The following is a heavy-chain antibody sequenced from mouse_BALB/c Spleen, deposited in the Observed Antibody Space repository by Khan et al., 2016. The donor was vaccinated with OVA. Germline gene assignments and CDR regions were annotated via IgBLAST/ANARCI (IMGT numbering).Heavy chain of an antibody. Sequence: EVQLQESGPSLVKPSQTLSLTCSVTGDSITSGYWSWIRKFPGTKLEYMGYMIYSGNTYYNHSLKSRISITRHTSKNQYYLQLNSVTTEDTATYYCARSTYRYAFAYWGQGTLVTVSA. CDR2: MIYSGNT. J-gene: IGHJ3*01. CDR3: ARSTYRYAFAY. V-gene: IGHV3-8*02. CDR1: GDSITSGY. D-gene: IGHD2-14*01.